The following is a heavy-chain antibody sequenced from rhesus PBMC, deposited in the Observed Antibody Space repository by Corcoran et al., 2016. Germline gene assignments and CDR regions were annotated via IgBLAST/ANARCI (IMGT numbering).Heavy chain of an antibody. Sequence: QVQLQESGPGLVKPSETLSLTCACPGYPISRGSYWNWFRPPPRQGLEWVGRIYGSGGSNYLNPTLKSRVTLSVDTSKNQFSLKLSSVTAADTAVYYCARDRAAAGNGNFDYWGQGVLVTVSS. CDR3: ARDRAAAGNGNFDY. J-gene: IGHJ4*01. D-gene: IGHD6-25*01. CDR2: IYGSGGSN. V-gene: IGHV4S14*01. CDR1: GYPISRGSY.